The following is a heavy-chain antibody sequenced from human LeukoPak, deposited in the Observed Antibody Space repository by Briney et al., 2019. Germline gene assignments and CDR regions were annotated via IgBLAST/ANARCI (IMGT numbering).Heavy chain of an antibody. CDR3: GKDMYSSSWNFFDY. V-gene: IGHV3-9*01. CDR2: ITWNSGSI. D-gene: IGHD6-13*01. J-gene: IGHJ4*02. Sequence: GGSLRLSCAASGFTFSSYAMHWVRQVPGKGLEWVSGITWNSGSIDYADSVKGRFTISRDNAKNSLYLQMNSLRAEDTALYYCGKDMYSSSWNFFDYWGRGTLVTVSS. CDR1: GFTFSSYA.